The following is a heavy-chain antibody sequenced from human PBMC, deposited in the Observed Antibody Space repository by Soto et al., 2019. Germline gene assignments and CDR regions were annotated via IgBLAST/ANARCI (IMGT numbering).Heavy chain of an antibody. CDR2: ISYDGSNK. D-gene: IGHD3-9*01. J-gene: IGHJ4*02. Sequence: PGGSLRLSCAASGFTYSSYGMHWVRQATGKGLEWVAVISYDGSNKYYADSVKGRFTISRDNSKNTLYLQMNSLRAEDTAVYYCAKDGSDILTGYSPKLGGGYFDYWGQGTLVTVSS. CDR3: AKDGSDILTGYSPKLGGGYFDY. V-gene: IGHV3-30*18. CDR1: GFTYSSYG.